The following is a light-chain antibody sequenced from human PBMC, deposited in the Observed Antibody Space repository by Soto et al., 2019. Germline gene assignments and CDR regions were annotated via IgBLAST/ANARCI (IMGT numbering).Light chain of an antibody. CDR1: QSVGSN. J-gene: IGKJ4*01. CDR3: QQYGDWPIT. Sequence: EIVLTQSPATLSVSPGERATLSCRASQSVGSNFAWYQQKPGQAPRLLIFASSTRATGVAARFSGSGSGTEFTLTISSLQSEDFAVYYCQQYGDWPITFGGGAKVEIE. CDR2: ASS. V-gene: IGKV3-15*01.